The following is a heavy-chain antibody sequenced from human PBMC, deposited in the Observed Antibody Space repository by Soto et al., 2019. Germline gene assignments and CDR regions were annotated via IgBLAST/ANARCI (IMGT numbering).Heavy chain of an antibody. D-gene: IGHD3-22*01. V-gene: IGHV1-69*01. CDR1: GGTFSTYA. CDR2: IVTRYGST. Sequence: QVQLVQSGAEVKKPGSSVKVSCKASGGTFSTYAISWVRQAPGQGPEWMGGIVTRYGSTDYARKFQPRVTITADRSTSTAYMELTSLRSDDTAVYYCAKTLSYYDSSPVDVWGQGTTVSVSS. CDR3: AKTLSYYDSSPVDV. J-gene: IGHJ6*02.